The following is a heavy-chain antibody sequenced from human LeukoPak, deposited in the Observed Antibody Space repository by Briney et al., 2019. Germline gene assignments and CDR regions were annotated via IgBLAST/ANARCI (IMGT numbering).Heavy chain of an antibody. Sequence: GGSLRLSCTASGFTFTNAWVNWVRQAPGKGLEWVSSISSSSSYIYYADSVKGRFTISRDNAKNSLYLQMNSLRAEDTAVYYCAREGQQLALDYWGQGTLVTVSS. CDR2: ISSSSSYI. D-gene: IGHD6-13*01. CDR3: AREGQQLALDY. V-gene: IGHV3-21*01. J-gene: IGHJ4*02. CDR1: GFTFTNAW.